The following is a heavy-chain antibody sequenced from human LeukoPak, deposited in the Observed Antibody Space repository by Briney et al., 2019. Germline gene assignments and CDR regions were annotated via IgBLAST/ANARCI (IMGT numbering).Heavy chain of an antibody. CDR1: GFTFSSYS. V-gene: IGHV3-21*01. J-gene: IGHJ4*02. CDR3: ARDYDYGDYAHDY. Sequence: GGSLRLSCAASGFTFSSYSMNWVRQAPGKGLEWVSSISSSSSYIYYADSVKGRFTISRDNAKNSLYLQMNSLRAEDTAVYYCARDYDYGDYAHDYWGQGTLVTVSS. D-gene: IGHD4-17*01. CDR2: ISSSSSYI.